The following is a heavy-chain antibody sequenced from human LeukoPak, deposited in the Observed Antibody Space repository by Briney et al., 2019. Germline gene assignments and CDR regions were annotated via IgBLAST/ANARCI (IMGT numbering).Heavy chain of an antibody. Sequence: ASVKVSCKVSGYTLTELSMHWVRQAPGKGLEWMGGFDPEDGETIYAQKFQGRVTMTEDTSTDTAYMELSSLRSEDTAVYYCATDPAYCSGDCYWVYWGQGTLVTVSS. CDR1: GYTLTELS. CDR2: FDPEDGET. V-gene: IGHV1-24*01. CDR3: ATDPAYCSGDCYWVY. J-gene: IGHJ4*02. D-gene: IGHD2-21*01.